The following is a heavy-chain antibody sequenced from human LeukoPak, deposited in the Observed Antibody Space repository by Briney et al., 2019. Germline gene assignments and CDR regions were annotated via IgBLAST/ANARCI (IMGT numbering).Heavy chain of an antibody. D-gene: IGHD7-27*01. CDR3: GRGHWGLDY. CDR2: ISNSGSSI. V-gene: IGHV3-21*05. J-gene: IGHJ4*02. Sequence: GSLRLSCAASGFTFSINGMSWVRQAPGKGLEWVSYISNSGSSISYADSVKGRFTTSRDNAKSSLYLQMNSLRAEDTAVYYCGRGHWGLDYWGQGALVTVSS. CDR1: GFTFSING.